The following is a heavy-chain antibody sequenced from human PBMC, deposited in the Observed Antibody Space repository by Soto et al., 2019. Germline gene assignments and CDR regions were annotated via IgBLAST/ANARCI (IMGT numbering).Heavy chain of an antibody. CDR1: GDTFSRYA. CDR3: ASGVHFDTGGYYYFY. V-gene: IGHV1-69*01. J-gene: IGHJ4*02. Sequence: QVQLVQSGAEVKKPGSSVRVSCKASGDTFSRYAISWVRQAPGQGLEWMGGIIPLFGTANYAQRFQGRVRITADESTTTVYMELRGLRSEDTAVYYCASGVHFDTGGYYYFYWGQGTLVTVSS. CDR2: IIPLFGTA. D-gene: IGHD3-22*01.